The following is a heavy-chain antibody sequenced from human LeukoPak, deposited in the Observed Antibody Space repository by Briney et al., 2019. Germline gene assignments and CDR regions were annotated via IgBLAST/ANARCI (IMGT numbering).Heavy chain of an antibody. Sequence: AGSLRLSCAASGFTFSSYWMHWVRQAPGKGLVWVSRINSDGSSTSYADSVKGRFTISRDNAKNTLYLQMNSLRAEDTAVYYCARESRFGEQSADYWGQGTLVTVSS. V-gene: IGHV3-74*01. D-gene: IGHD3-10*01. J-gene: IGHJ4*02. CDR3: ARESRFGEQSADY. CDR2: INSDGSST. CDR1: GFTFSSYW.